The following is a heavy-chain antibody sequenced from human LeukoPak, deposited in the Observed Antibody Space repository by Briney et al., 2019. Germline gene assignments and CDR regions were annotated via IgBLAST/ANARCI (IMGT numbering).Heavy chain of an antibody. J-gene: IGHJ4*02. Sequence: SETLSLTCDVYGGSFSGYYWSWIRQPPGKGLEWIGEINHRGSTNYNPSLKSRVTISVDTSKNQFSLRLNSVTAADTAVYYCARVGASGPFDYWGQGTLVTVSS. V-gene: IGHV4-34*01. CDR2: INHRGST. D-gene: IGHD1-26*01. CDR1: GGSFSGYY. CDR3: ARVGASGPFDY.